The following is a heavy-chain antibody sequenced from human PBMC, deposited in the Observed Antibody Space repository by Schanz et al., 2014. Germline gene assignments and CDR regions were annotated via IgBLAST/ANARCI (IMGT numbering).Heavy chain of an antibody. D-gene: IGHD5-12*01. J-gene: IGHJ3*01. CDR3: AKDVIGYSRPFDV. V-gene: IGHV3-11*05. CDR2: ISGSGSHT. CDR1: GFIFNDYY. Sequence: QVQLVESGGGLVKPGGSLRLSCAASGFIFNDYYMNWLRQAPGKGLEWVSAISGSGSHTYYADSVKGRFTISRDNPKNTLSLQMITLGVEDTALYYCAKDVIGYSRPFDVWGQGTMVTVSS.